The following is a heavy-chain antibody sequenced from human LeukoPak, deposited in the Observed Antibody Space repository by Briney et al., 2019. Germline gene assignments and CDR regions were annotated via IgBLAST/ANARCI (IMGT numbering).Heavy chain of an antibody. Sequence: PGGSLRLSCAASGFTVSSNYMSWVRQAPGKGLEWVSVIYSGGSTYYADSVKGRFTISRDNPKNTLYLQMNSLRAEDTAVYFCAKRGVVIRVILVGFNKEAYYFDSWRQGALVTVSS. D-gene: IGHD3-22*01. CDR2: IYSGGST. J-gene: IGHJ4*02. CDR1: GFTVSSNY. V-gene: IGHV3-53*01. CDR3: AKRGVVIRVILVGFNKEAYYFDS.